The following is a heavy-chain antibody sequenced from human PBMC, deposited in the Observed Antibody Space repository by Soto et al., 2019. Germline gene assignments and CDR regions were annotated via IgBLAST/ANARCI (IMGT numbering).Heavy chain of an antibody. D-gene: IGHD2-21*02. V-gene: IGHV1-69*01. CDR2: IIPIFGTA. Sequence: QVQLVQSGAEVKKPGSSGKVSCKASGGTFSSYAISWVRQAPGQGLEWMGGIIPIFGTANYAQKFQGRVTITADERTSTAYMELSSLRSEDTAVYYCARVVVVTAIPDYYYYYGTDVWGQGTTVTVSS. CDR1: GGTFSSYA. J-gene: IGHJ6*02. CDR3: ARVVVVTAIPDYYYYYGTDV.